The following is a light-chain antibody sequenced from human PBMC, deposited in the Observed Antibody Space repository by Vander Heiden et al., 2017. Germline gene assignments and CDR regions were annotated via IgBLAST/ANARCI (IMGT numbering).Light chain of an antibody. V-gene: IGLV3-1*01. CDR2: QDN. CDR1: KLGDKY. Sequence: SYQPTPPPPSPVSPGQPASITCSGDKLGDKYACWYQQKPGQSPVLVIYQDNKRTSGIPERFSGSNSGKTATLTISGTQPMDEADYYCQAWDSSTVVFGGGTKLTV. CDR3: QAWDSSTVV. J-gene: IGLJ2*01.